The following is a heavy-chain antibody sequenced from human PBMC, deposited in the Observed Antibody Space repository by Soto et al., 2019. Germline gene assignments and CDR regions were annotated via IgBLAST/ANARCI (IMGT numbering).Heavy chain of an antibody. CDR3: ARSLDSSGFYFSNC. J-gene: IGHJ4*02. CDR1: GGFISSYY. D-gene: IGHD3-22*01. Sequence: SETLSLTCTVSGGFISSYYWSWVRQSPGKGLELIGYIHHTGSTNYNPSLKSRVTMSLDTSRNQFSLKLYSVTAADTAVYYCARSLDSSGFYFSNCWGQGTLVTVSS. CDR2: IHHTGST. V-gene: IGHV4-59*01.